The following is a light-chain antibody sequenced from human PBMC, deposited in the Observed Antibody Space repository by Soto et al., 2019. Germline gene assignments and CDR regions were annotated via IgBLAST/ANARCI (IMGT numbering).Light chain of an antibody. CDR3: SSFVHGTSYV. V-gene: IGLV2-8*01. CDR1: SNDVGRFNY. J-gene: IGLJ1*01. CDR2: DVT. Sequence: QSALTQAPSASGSPGQSVTISCAGTSNDVGRFNYVSWYQHHPGKDPKLIIYDVTKRPSGVPDRFSGSKSGNTAYLTVSGLQAEDEADYFCSSFVHGTSYVFGTGTKLTVL.